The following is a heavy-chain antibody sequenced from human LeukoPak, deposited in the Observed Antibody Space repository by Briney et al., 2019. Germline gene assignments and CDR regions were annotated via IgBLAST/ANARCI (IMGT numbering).Heavy chain of an antibody. CDR3: AAPGSGYSYGNEDY. CDR2: ISGSGGST. J-gene: IGHJ4*02. Sequence: GGSLRLSCEASGFSFSIYNMNWVRLAPGKGLEWVSAISGSGGSTYYADSVKGRFTISRDNSKNTLYLQMNSLRAEDTAVYYCAAPGSGYSYGNEDYWGQGTLVTVSS. D-gene: IGHD5-18*01. CDR1: GFSFSIYN. V-gene: IGHV3-23*01.